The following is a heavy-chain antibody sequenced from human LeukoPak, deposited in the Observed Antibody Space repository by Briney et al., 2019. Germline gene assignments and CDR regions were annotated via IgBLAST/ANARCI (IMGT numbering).Heavy chain of an antibody. CDR2: IRYDGSNK. D-gene: IGHD6-13*01. J-gene: IGHJ4*02. CDR1: GFTFSSYG. V-gene: IGHV3-30*02. CDR3: AKDATGYSNSYFDY. Sequence: GGSLRLSCAASGFTFSSYGMNWVRQAPGKGLEWVAFIRYDGSNKYYVDSVKGRFTISRDKSKNTLYLQMNSLRAEDTAVYYCAKDATGYSNSYFDYWGQGTLVTVSS.